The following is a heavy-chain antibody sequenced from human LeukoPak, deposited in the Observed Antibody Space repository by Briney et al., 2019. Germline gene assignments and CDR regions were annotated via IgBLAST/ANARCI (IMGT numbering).Heavy chain of an antibody. Sequence: PSETLSLTCTVSGGSLSSGGYYWSWIRQPPGKGLEWIGYIYHSGSTYYNPSLKSRVTISVDRSKNQFSLKLSSVTAADTAVYYCASSEVAGTYRYFDLWGRGTLVTVSS. J-gene: IGHJ2*01. CDR2: IYHSGST. V-gene: IGHV4-30-2*01. CDR3: ASSEVAGTYRYFDL. CDR1: GGSLSSGGYY. D-gene: IGHD6-19*01.